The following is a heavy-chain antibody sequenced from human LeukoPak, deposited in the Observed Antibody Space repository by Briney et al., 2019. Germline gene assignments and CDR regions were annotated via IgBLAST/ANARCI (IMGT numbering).Heavy chain of an antibody. V-gene: IGHV3-64*01. D-gene: IGHD6-13*01. CDR3: ARTIAAALSYYYYGMDV. J-gene: IGHJ6*02. Sequence: PGGSLRLSCAASGFTFSSYAMHWVRQAPGKGLEYVSAISSNGGSTYYANSVKGRFTISRDNSKNTLYLQMGSLRAEDMAVYYCARTIAAALSYYYYGMDVWGQGTTVTVSS. CDR2: ISSNGGST. CDR1: GFTFSSYA.